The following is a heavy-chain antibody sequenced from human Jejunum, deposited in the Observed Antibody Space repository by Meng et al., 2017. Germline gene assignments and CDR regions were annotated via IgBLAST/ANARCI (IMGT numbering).Heavy chain of an antibody. J-gene: IGHJ4*02. Sequence: GESLKISCGTSGFSFNNFATGWVRQAPGKGLEWVSGISASGGSAYYADSVGGRFITSRDNSKNTLFLHLNSLRADDTALYYCAKGSSSGWPYYFDFWGQGTLVTVSS. V-gene: IGHV3-23*01. D-gene: IGHD6-19*01. CDR1: GFSFNNFA. CDR3: AKGSSSGWPYYFDF. CDR2: ISASGGSA.